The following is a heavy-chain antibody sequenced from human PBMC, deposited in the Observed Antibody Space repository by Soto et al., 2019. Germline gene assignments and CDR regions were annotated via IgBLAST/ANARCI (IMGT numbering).Heavy chain of an antibody. J-gene: IGHJ6*02. V-gene: IGHV3-7*01. Sequence: EVQLVESGGGLVQPGGSLRLSCVDSGFTFSRYWMSWARQAPVKGLEWVGNIKQDGSEENYVDSVKGRFTISRDNAKNSIYLQMNSLRAEDTAVYYCARIAASGRGWDVWGQGTTVVVSS. CDR1: GFTFSRYW. CDR2: IKQDGSEE. CDR3: ARIAASGRGWDV. D-gene: IGHD6-13*01.